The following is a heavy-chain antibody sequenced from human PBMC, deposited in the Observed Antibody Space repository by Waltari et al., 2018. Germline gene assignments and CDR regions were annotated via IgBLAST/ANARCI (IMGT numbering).Heavy chain of an antibody. V-gene: IGHV4-39*01. CDR3: ASGSGWYSGDAFDI. CDR1: GGSISSSSYY. CDR2: IYYSGST. Sequence: QLQLQESGPGLVKPSETLSLTCTVSGGSISSSSYYWGWIRQPPGKGLEWIGSIYYSGSTYYNPSLKSRVTISVDTSKNQFSLKLSTVTAADTAVYYCASGSGWYSGDAFDIWGQGTMVTVSS. D-gene: IGHD6-19*01. J-gene: IGHJ3*02.